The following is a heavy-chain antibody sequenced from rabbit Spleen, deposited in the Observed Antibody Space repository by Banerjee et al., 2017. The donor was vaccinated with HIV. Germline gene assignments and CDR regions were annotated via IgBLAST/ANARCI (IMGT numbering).Heavy chain of an antibody. D-gene: IGHD8-1*01. CDR3: ARDSGSSFSSYGMDL. Sequence: QEQLVESGGGLVQPEGSLKLSCTASGFSFSNKAVMCWVRQAPGKGLQWIACINAVTGKAVYANWAKGRSTFSKTSSTTVTLQLTSLTAADTATYFCARDSGSSFSSYGMDLWGQGTLVTVS. CDR1: GFSFSNKAV. CDR2: INAVTGKA. V-gene: IGHV1S45*01. J-gene: IGHJ6*01.